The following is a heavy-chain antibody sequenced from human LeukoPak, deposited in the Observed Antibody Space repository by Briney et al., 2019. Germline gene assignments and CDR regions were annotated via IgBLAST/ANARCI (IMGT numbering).Heavy chain of an antibody. D-gene: IGHD3-22*01. J-gene: IGHJ3*02. V-gene: IGHV3-30*18. CDR1: GFTFRDYS. Sequence: PGGSLRLSCAGSGFTFRDYSIHWVRQAPGKGLEWVAVTSDDGTYTYYADSLKGRFTLSRDNSKNTLFLQMNSLRAEDTAVYYCAKSSSGYYRASSAFDIWGQGTMVTVSS. CDR3: AKSSSGYYRASSAFDI. CDR2: TSDDGTYT.